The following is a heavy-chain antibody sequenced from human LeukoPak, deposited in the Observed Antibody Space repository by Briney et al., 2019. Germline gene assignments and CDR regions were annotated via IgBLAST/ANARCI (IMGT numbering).Heavy chain of an antibody. CDR2: IYYSGST. D-gene: IGHD3-22*01. V-gene: IGHV4-39*07. CDR3: ARAVPPRITMIVVVTYFDY. CDR1: GGSISSSSYY. J-gene: IGHJ4*02. Sequence: SGTLSLTCTVSGGSISSSSYYWGWIRQPPGKGLEWIGSIYYSGSTYYNPSLKSRVTISVDTSKNQFSLKLSSVTAADTAVYYCARAVPPRITMIVVVTYFDYWGQGTLVTVSS.